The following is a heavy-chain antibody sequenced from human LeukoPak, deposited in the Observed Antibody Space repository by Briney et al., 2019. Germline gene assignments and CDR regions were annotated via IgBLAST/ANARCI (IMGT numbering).Heavy chain of an antibody. Sequence: ASVKVSCKASGYTFTSYYMHWVRQAPGQGLEWMGIINPSGGSTSYAQKFQGRVTMTTDTSTNTAYMELRSLRSDDTGVYYCTAPAVRTTGMDVWGQGTTVTVSS. D-gene: IGHD2-2*01. V-gene: IGHV1-46*03. CDR3: TAPAVRTTGMDV. CDR2: INPSGGST. J-gene: IGHJ6*02. CDR1: GYTFTSYY.